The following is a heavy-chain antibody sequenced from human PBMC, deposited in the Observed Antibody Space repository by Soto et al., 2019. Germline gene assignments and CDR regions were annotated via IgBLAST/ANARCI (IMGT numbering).Heavy chain of an antibody. D-gene: IGHD6-19*01. CDR2: ISYDGSNK. J-gene: IGHJ6*02. CDR3: ARDLGAVAGSYYYYYGMDV. Sequence: GGSLRLSCAASGFTFSSYAMHWVRQAPGKGLEWVAVISYDGSNKYYADSVKGRFTISRDNSKNTLYLQMNSLRAEDTAVYYCARDLGAVAGSYYYYYGMDVWGQGTTVTVSS. CDR1: GFTFSSYA. V-gene: IGHV3-30-3*01.